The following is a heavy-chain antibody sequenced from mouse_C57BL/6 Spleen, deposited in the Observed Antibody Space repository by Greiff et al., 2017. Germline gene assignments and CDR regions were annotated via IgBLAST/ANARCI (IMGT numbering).Heavy chain of an antibody. CDR3: ASCYDYDGWFAY. Sequence: EVQLQESGPGLVKPSQSLSLTCSVTGYSITSGYYWNWIRQFPGNKLEWMAYISYDGSNNYNPTLKNRISITRDTSKNQFFLKLNSGTTEDTATYYCASCYDYDGWFAYWGQGTLVTVSA. CDR2: ISYDGSN. V-gene: IGHV3-6*01. J-gene: IGHJ3*01. D-gene: IGHD2-4*01. CDR1: GYSITSGYY.